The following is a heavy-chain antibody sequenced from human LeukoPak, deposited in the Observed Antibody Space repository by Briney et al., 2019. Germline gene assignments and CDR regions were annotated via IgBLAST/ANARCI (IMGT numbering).Heavy chain of an antibody. V-gene: IGHV3-64*01. Sequence: GGSLRLSCAASGFTFSSYAMHWVRQAPGKGLEYVSAISSNGGSTYYANSVKGRFTISRDSSNNTLYLQMNSLRAEDTAVYYCAKMGSSWYFPFFDYWGQGTLVTVSS. CDR3: AKMGSSWYFPFFDY. CDR1: GFTFSSYA. CDR2: ISSNGGST. D-gene: IGHD6-13*01. J-gene: IGHJ4*02.